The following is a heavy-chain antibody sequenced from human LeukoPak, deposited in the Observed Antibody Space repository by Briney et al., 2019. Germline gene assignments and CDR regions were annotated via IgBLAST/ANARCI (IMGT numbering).Heavy chain of an antibody. D-gene: IGHD2-15*01. Sequence: SETLSLTCAVYGGSFSGYYWSWIRQPPGKGLEWIGSINYSGGTHYNPSLKSRVTISADKSKNQSSLKLSSVTAADTAVYYCARLWSTHCSGGTCPHQPNYWGQGTLVTVSS. J-gene: IGHJ4*02. CDR2: INYSGGT. V-gene: IGHV4-34*01. CDR3: ARLWSTHCSGGTCPHQPNY. CDR1: GGSFSGYY.